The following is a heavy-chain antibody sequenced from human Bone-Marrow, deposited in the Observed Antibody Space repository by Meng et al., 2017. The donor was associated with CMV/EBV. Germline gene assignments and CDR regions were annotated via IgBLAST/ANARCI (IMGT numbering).Heavy chain of an antibody. CDR3: ARGALGVGYYYDSSGILDY. J-gene: IGHJ4*02. D-gene: IGHD3-22*01. V-gene: IGHV4-31*02. Sequence: SGGYYWSWIRQHPGKGLEWIGYIYYSGSTYYNPSLKSRVTISVDTSKNQFSLKLSSVTAADTAVYYCARGALGVGYYYDSSGILDYWGQGTLVTVSS. CDR1: SGGYY. CDR2: IYYSGST.